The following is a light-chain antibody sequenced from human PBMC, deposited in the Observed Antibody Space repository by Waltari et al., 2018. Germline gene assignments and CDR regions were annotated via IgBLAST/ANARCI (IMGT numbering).Light chain of an antibody. J-gene: IGKJ1*01. V-gene: IGKV3-20*01. CDR3: QHYESLPVT. CDR2: HAS. CDR1: QSISKY. Sequence: SWRASQSISKYLAGDRQKPGQAPRLLIYHASSRAAGIPDRFSGSGAGTDFSLSISRLEPEDFAVYYCQHYESLPVTFGQGTKVESK.